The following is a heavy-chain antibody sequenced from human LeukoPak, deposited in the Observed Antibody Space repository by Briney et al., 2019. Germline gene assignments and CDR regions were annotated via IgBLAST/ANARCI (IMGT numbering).Heavy chain of an antibody. J-gene: IGHJ3*02. D-gene: IGHD6-13*01. CDR2: MSGSSSTI. CDR1: GFTFSSYS. CDR3: AREGAAAYAFDI. Sequence: PEGSLRLSCAASGFTFSSYSMNWVRQAPGKGLEWVSYMSGSSSTIYYADSVKGRFTISRDNARNSLYLQMNSLRAEDTAVYYCAREGAAAYAFDIWGQGTMVTVSS. V-gene: IGHV3-48*04.